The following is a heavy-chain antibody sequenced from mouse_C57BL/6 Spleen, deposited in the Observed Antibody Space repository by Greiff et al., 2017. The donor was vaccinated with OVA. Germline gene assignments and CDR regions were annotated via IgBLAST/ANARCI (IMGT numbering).Heavy chain of an antibody. J-gene: IGHJ4*01. V-gene: IGHV1-69*01. CDR1: GYTFTSYW. CDR2: IDPSDSYT. Sequence: VQLQQPGAELVMPGASVKLSCKASGYTFTSYWMHWVKQRPGQGLEWIGEIDPSDSYTNYNQKFKGKSTLTVDKSSSTAYMQLSSLTSEDSAVYCCARSYYGSSPDYWGQGTSVTVSS. D-gene: IGHD1-1*01. CDR3: ARSYYGSSPDY.